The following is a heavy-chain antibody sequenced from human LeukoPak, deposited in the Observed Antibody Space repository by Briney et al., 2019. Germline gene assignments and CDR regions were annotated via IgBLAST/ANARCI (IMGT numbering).Heavy chain of an antibody. V-gene: IGHV4-59*01. CDR2: IYYSGST. CDR3: VRVVAKDWFDP. J-gene: IGHJ5*02. D-gene: IGHD2-15*01. Sequence: PSETLSLTCTVSGGSISSYYWSWIRQPPGKGLEWIGYIYYSGSTNYNPSLKSRVTISVDMSKNHFSLRLSSVTAADTAVYYCVRVVAKDWFDPWGQGSLVTVSS. CDR1: GGSISSYY.